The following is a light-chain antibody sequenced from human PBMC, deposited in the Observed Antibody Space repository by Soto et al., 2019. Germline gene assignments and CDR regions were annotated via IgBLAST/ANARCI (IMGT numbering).Light chain of an antibody. CDR3: QQYNTFSRT. Sequence: DIQMTQSPSTLSASVGDGVTISCRASQYVRNWLAWYQQKPGKAPRLLISKASSLQDGVPSRFSGSGSGTQFTLNITSLQPDDVATYHCQQYNTFSRTFGQGTRVDIK. CDR2: KAS. J-gene: IGKJ1*01. V-gene: IGKV1-5*03. CDR1: QYVRNW.